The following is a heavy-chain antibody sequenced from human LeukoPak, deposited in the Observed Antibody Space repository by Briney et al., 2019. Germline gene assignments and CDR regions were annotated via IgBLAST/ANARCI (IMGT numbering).Heavy chain of an antibody. CDR3: ARGLNYYDSSGYQNWFDP. V-gene: IGHV4-39*07. CDR1: GGSISSGSYY. Sequence: PSETLSLTCTVPGGSISSGSYYWGWIRQPPGKGLEWIGSIYYSGSTYYNPSLKSRVTISVDTSKNQFSLKLSSVTAADTAVYYCARGLNYYDSSGYQNWFDPWGQGTLVTVSS. D-gene: IGHD3-22*01. J-gene: IGHJ5*02. CDR2: IYYSGST.